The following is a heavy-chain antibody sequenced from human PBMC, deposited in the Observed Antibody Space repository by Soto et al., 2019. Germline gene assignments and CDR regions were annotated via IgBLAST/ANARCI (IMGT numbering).Heavy chain of an antibody. CDR1: GFTFSSYA. CDR2: ISGSGGST. V-gene: IGHV3-23*01. J-gene: IGHJ4*02. D-gene: IGHD3-9*01. Sequence: GGSLRLSCAASGFTFSSYAMSWVRQAPGKGLEWVSAISGSGGSTYYADSVKGRFTISRDNAKNSLYLQMNSLRAEDTALYYCAKDGGLRYFDWLLFGWGQGTLVTVSS. CDR3: AKDGGLRYFDWLLFG.